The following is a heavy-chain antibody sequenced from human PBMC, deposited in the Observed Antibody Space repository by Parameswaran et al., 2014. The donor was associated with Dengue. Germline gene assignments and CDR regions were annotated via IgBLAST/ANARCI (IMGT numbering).Heavy chain of an antibody. Sequence: SQTLSLTCAVYGGSFSGYYWSWIRQPPGKGLEWIGEINHSGSTNYNPSLKSRVTISVDTSKNQFSLKLSSVTAADTAVYYCARTLYHYGRGNYYYYMDVWGKGTTVTVSS. CDR3: ARTLYHYGRGNYYYYMDV. V-gene: IGHV4-34*01. D-gene: IGHD2-2*02. CDR2: INHSGST. CDR1: GGSFSGYY. J-gene: IGHJ6*03.